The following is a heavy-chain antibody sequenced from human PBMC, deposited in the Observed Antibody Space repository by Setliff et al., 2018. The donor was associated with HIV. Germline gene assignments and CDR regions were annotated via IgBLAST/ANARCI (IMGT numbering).Heavy chain of an antibody. J-gene: IGHJ3*01. V-gene: IGHV4-38-2*02. CDR2: IYNSGHA. CDR3: VRDRSLRFSQSPSLHYFDV. CDR1: GYNINDGFH. Sequence: SETLSLTCLVFGYNINDGFHWGWIRQSPRKGLERLGSIYNSGHASYNPSRWSRVTMSVDTSKNRFSLRLTSVTAADTAVYYCVRDRSLRFSQSPSLHYFDVWGQGILVTVSS.